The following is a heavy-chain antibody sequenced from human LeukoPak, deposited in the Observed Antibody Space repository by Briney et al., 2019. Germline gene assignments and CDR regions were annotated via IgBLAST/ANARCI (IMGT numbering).Heavy chain of an antibody. CDR2: ISAYNGNT. J-gene: IGHJ5*02. Sequence: ASVRVSCKASGYTFTSYGISWVRQAPGQGLVWMGWISAYNGNTNYAQKLQGRVTMTTDTSTSTAYMELRSLRSDDTAVYYCTRDEGVGMIGVGNSFDPWGQGTLVTVSS. CDR1: GYTFTSYG. CDR3: TRDEGVGMIGVGNSFDP. D-gene: IGHD3-22*01. V-gene: IGHV1-18*01.